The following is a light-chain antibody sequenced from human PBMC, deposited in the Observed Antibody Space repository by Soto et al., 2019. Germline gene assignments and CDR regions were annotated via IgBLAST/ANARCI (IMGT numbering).Light chain of an antibody. CDR1: QGISNY. V-gene: IGKV1-17*03. CDR3: QQYNNYATWT. CDR2: AAS. Sequence: DIQMTQSPSTLSGSVGDRVASTCRASQGISNYLAWFQQKPGKVSKRLIYAASSLQRGVPSRFSGSGSGTEFTLTISSLQPDDFATYYCQQYNNYATWTFGQGTKVDIK. J-gene: IGKJ1*01.